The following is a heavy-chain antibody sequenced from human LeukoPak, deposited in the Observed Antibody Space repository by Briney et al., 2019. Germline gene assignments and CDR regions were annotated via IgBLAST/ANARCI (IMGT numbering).Heavy chain of an antibody. D-gene: IGHD2-2*01. J-gene: IGHJ4*02. Sequence: ESSVKVSCKASGYTFTSYGITWVRQAPAHGLEWMGWISAYNGNTNYAQKLQGRLTMTTDTSTNTAYMELRSLRSDDTAVYYCARAPQTVPGVMIFYWGKGTLVTVSS. CDR1: GYTFTSYG. CDR2: ISAYNGNT. V-gene: IGHV1-18*01. CDR3: ARAPQTVPGVMIFY.